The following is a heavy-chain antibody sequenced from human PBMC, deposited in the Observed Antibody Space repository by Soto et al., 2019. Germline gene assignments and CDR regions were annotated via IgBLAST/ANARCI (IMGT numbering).Heavy chain of an antibody. CDR1: GGSISSSSYY. CDR3: ARQDYDFWSGTLYYYGMDV. D-gene: IGHD3-3*01. J-gene: IGHJ6*02. CDR2: IYYSGST. Sequence: PSETLSLTCTVSGGSISSSSYYWGWIRQPPGKGLEWIGSIYYSGSTYYNPSLKSRVTISVDTSKNQFSLKLSSVTAADTAVYYCARQDYDFWSGTLYYYGMDVWGQGTTVTVSS. V-gene: IGHV4-39*01.